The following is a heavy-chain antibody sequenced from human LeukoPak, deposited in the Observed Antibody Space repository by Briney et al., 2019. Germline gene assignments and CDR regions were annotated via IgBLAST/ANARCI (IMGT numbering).Heavy chain of an antibody. Sequence: PSETLSLTCTVSGGSISSSSYYWGWIRQPPGKGLEWIGSIYYSGSTYYNPSLKSRVTISVDTSKNQFSLKLSSVTAADTAVYYCARVHGYSSGWYADYYYYYYMDVWGKGTTVTISS. CDR1: GGSISSSSYY. D-gene: IGHD6-19*01. CDR3: ARVHGYSSGWYADYYYYYYMDV. V-gene: IGHV4-39*07. CDR2: IYYSGST. J-gene: IGHJ6*03.